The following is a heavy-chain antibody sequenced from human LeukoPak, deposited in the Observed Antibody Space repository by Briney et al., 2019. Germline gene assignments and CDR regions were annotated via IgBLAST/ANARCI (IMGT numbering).Heavy chain of an antibody. CDR2: IDTTGST. CDR1: GGSINSRNYY. V-gene: IGHV4-61*02. Sequence: SETLSLTCTVSGGSINSRNYYWSWIRQPAGKGLEWIGRIDTTGSTNFNPSLKRRVIISVDTPKNQFSLRLSSVTAADTAVYYCARGLRYFGWLYESWGQGSLVTVSS. CDR3: ARGLRYFGWLYES. D-gene: IGHD3-9*01. J-gene: IGHJ5*02.